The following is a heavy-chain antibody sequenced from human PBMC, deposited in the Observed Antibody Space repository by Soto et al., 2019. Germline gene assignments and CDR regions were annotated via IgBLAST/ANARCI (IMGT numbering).Heavy chain of an antibody. CDR1: GFTFSSYG. CDR2: ISYDGSNK. V-gene: IGHV3-30*18. Sequence: QVQLVESGGGVVQPGRSLRLSCAASGFTFSSYGMHWVRQAPGKGLEWVAVISYDGSNKYYADSVKGRFTISRDNSKNTLYLQMNSLRAEDTAVYYCAKDRLKRATGTNDYWGQGTLVTVSS. J-gene: IGHJ4*02. D-gene: IGHD1-1*01. CDR3: AKDRLKRATGTNDY.